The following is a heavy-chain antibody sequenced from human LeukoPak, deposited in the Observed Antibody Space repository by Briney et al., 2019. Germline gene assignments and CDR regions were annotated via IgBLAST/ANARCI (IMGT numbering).Heavy chain of an antibody. CDR1: GYTFTGYY. CDR3: ATLYYSEEGAFDI. Sequence: ASVNVSCKASGYTFTGYYMHWVRQAPGQGLEWMGWINPNSGGTNNAQKFEGRVTMTRDTSISTAYMKLSSLRSDDTAVYYCATLYYSEEGAFDIWGQGKMVTVSS. J-gene: IGHJ3*02. V-gene: IGHV1-2*02. CDR2: INPNSGGT. D-gene: IGHD3-10*01.